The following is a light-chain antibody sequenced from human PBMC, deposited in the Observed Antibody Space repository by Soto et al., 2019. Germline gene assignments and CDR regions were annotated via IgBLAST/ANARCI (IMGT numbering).Light chain of an antibody. J-gene: IGKJ1*01. CDR1: QSVSNN. CDR3: QQYNTWPRT. V-gene: IGKV3-15*01. CDR2: GAS. Sequence: EIVMTQSPATLSVSPGERATLSCRASQSVSNNLAWYQQKPGQAPRLLIYGASTRATGIPARFSGSGSGTEFTLTVSSLQSVDFAVYYCQQYNTWPRTFGQGTKVEIK.